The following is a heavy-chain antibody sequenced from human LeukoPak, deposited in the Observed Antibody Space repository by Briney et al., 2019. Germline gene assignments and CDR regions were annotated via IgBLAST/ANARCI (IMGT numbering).Heavy chain of an antibody. D-gene: IGHD1-26*01. J-gene: IGHJ4*02. CDR3: AREMPTNY. CDR1: GFTFSSYW. CDR2: INGDGSAT. Sequence: GGSLRLSCAASGFTFSSYWMHRVRQVPGKGLVWVSRINGDGSATAYADSVKGRFTISRDNAKNTLYLQMHRLRAEDTAVYFCAREMPTNYWGRGTLVTVSS. V-gene: IGHV3-74*01.